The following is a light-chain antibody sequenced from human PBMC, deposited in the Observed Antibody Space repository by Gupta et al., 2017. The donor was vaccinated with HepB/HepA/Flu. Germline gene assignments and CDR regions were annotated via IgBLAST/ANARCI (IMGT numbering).Light chain of an antibody. Sequence: NQLTQSPSTLSASVGDTVTITCRASQRISTWLAWFQQKPGKAPKGLIFQASTLQSGVPSRFSGSGTGTEFTLTISSLQPDDFATYYCQHYNSYPWTFGQGTKVEIK. CDR3: QHYNSYPWT. CDR1: QRISTW. J-gene: IGKJ1*01. CDR2: QAS. V-gene: IGKV1-5*03.